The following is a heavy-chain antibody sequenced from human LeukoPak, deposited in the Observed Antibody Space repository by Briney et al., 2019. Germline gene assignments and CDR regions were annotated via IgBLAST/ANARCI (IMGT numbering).Heavy chain of an antibody. Sequence: PSETLSLTCAVYGGSFSGYYWSWIRQPPGKGLEWIGEINHSGSTNYNPSLKSRVTISVDTSKNQFSLKLSSVTAADTAVYYCAREITISMSYFDYWGQGTLVTVSS. CDR1: GGSFSGYY. J-gene: IGHJ4*02. D-gene: IGHD3-3*01. V-gene: IGHV4-34*01. CDR3: AREITISMSYFDY. CDR2: INHSGST.